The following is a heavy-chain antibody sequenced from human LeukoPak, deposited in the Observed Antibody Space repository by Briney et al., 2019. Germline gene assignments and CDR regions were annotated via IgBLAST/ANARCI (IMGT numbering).Heavy chain of an antibody. CDR2: IYYSGST. J-gene: IGHJ4*02. Sequence: SQTLSLTCTVSGGSISSGDYYWSWIRRPPGKGLEWIGYIYYSGSTYYNPSLKSRVTISVDTSKNQFSLKLSSVTAADTAVYYCARVRGYCSSTSCYTRYYFDYWGQGTLVTVSS. D-gene: IGHD2-2*02. CDR1: GGSISSGDYY. CDR3: ARVRGYCSSTSCYTRYYFDY. V-gene: IGHV4-30-4*08.